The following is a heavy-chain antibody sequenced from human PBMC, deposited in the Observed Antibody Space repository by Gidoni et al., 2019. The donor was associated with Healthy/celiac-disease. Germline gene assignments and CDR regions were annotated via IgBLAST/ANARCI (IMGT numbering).Heavy chain of an antibody. V-gene: IGHV3-30*18. D-gene: IGHD3-22*01. CDR1: GFTFSSYG. J-gene: IGHJ6*02. Sequence: QVQLVESGGGVVQPGRSLRLSCAASGFTFSSYGLHWVRQAPGKGLEWVAVISYDGSKKYYADSVKGRFTISRDNSKNTLYLQMNSLRAEDTAVYYCAKDSNYYDSSGPYYYGMDVWGQGTTVTVSS. CDR3: AKDSNYYDSSGPYYYGMDV. CDR2: ISYDGSKK.